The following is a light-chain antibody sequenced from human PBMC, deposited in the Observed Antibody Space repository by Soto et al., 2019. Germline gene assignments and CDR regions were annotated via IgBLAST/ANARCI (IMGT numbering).Light chain of an antibody. J-gene: IGLJ1*01. CDR2: EVN. V-gene: IGLV2-14*01. CDR1: STDVGGYND. CDR3: SSHTSSRTFV. Sequence: QSVLTQPASVSGSPGQSITISCSGSSTDVGGYNDVSWYQQHPGKAPKLMISEVNKRPSGVSDRFSGSKSGNTASLTISGLHSEDEADYYCSSHTSSRTFVFGSGTKLTVL.